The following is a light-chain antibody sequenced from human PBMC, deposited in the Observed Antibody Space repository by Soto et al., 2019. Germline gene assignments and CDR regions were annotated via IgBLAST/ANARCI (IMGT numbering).Light chain of an antibody. CDR2: GAS. J-gene: IGKJ1*01. CDR3: QQYGSSGT. V-gene: IGKV3-20*01. Sequence: ELVSTQSPGTRSLSRGGRATLSCRASQSVSNNYLAWYQQKPGQAPRLLIYGASNRATGIPDRFSGSGSGTDFTLTISRLEPEDFAVYYCQQYGSSGTVGQGTKVDIK. CDR1: QSVSNNY.